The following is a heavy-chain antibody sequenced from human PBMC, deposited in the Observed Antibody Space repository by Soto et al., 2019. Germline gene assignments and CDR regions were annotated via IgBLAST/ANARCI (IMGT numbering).Heavy chain of an antibody. CDR1: GFSLSTYGVG. CDR2: IYWDDDK. V-gene: IGHV2-5*02. J-gene: IGHJ6*02. CDR3: SHVTVSCGAYGMDV. Sequence: QITLKESGPTLVKPTQTLTLTCTFSGFSLSTYGVGVGWIRQPPGTALEWLALIYWDDDKRYSPSRKSSLTITTDTSNTPVVLTVPNLDPVATATSSCSHVTVSCGAYGMDVWGQGTTVTVSS. D-gene: IGHD1-26*01.